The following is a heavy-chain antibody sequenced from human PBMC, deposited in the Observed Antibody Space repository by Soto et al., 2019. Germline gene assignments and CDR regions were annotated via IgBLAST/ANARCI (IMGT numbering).Heavy chain of an antibody. CDR2: ISPTGSTI. CDR1: GFTFSTYS. D-gene: IGHD3-10*01. J-gene: IGHJ4*02. Sequence: EVQLVESGGGLVQPGGSLRLSCAASGFTFSTYSMNWVRQAPGEGLEWVSYISPTGSTISYADSVKGRFTISRVNAMISRSLHRNSLGDDDSVVYYGAGVRAKEDYWGRATLVIVSS. V-gene: IGHV3-48*02. CDR3: AGVRAKEDY.